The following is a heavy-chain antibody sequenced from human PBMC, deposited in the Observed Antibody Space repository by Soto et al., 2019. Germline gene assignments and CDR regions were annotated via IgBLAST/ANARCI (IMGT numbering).Heavy chain of an antibody. J-gene: IGHJ4*02. CDR1: GGSISSYY. CDR3: ARGTSGIAAPFDY. CDR2: IYYSGST. Sequence: SETLSLTCTVSGGSISSYYLSWIRQPPGKGLEWIGYIYYSGSTNYNPSLKSRVTISVDTSKNQFSLKLSSVTAADTAVYYCARGTSGIAAPFDYWGQGTLVTVSS. V-gene: IGHV4-59*01. D-gene: IGHD6-13*01.